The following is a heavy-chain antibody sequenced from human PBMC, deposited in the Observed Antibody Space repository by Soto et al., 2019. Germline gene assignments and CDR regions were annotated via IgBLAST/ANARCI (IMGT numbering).Heavy chain of an antibody. V-gene: IGHV1-69*02. CDR1: GGTFSSYT. CDR3: ARVPLRDYSFAGAFDI. J-gene: IGHJ3*02. CDR2: IIPILGIA. Sequence: SVKVCCKAYGGTFSSYTISWVRQAPGQGLEWMGRIIPILGIANYAQKFQGRVTITADKSTSTAYMELSSLRSEDTAVYYCARVPLRDYSFAGAFDIWGQGTMVTVSS. D-gene: IGHD4-17*01.